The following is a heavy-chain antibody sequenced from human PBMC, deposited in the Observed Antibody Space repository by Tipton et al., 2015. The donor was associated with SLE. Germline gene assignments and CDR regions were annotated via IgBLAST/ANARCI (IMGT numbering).Heavy chain of an antibody. CDR3: ARGLWFLKLGYYYSYMAA. CDR1: GGSFSGYY. D-gene: IGHD3-10*01. J-gene: IGHJ6*03. Sequence: TLSLTCAVYGGSFSGYYWSWIRQPPGKGLEWIGEINHSGTTSYNPSIKSRVSISVDTSKNQFSLKVSSVTAADTAVYYCARGLWFLKLGYYYSYMAAWAKGPTVPVSS. CDR2: INHSGTT. V-gene: IGHV4-34*01.